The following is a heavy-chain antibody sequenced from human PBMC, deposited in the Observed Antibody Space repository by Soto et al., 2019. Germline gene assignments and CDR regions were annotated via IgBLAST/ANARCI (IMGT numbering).Heavy chain of an antibody. V-gene: IGHV4-31*03. CDR1: GGSFSSGGNY. CDR3: ARGHDPIVNYDLDY. CDR2: ISYSGST. Sequence: QVQLQESGPGLVKPSQTLSLTCTVSGGSFSSGGNYWSWIRQHPGEGLEWIWYISYSGSTYYNPSLKSRVTISVATSKNQFTLKLSSVTAADSAVYYCARGHDPIVNYDLDYWGQGTLVTVSS. D-gene: IGHD4-4*01. J-gene: IGHJ4*02.